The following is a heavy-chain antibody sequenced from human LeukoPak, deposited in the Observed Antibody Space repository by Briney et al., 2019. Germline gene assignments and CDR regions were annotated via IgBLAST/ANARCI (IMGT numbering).Heavy chain of an antibody. CDR1: GFTVSSNY. CDR2: IKSKTNGGEAT. Sequence: GGSLRLSCAASGFTVSSNYMTWVRQAPGKGLEYIGRIKSKTNGGEATEYAAAVTGRFFISRDDSASTLYLHLNSLKTEDTAVYYCATDRIVGASAFDVWGQGTMVTVSS. CDR3: ATDRIVGASAFDV. J-gene: IGHJ3*01. V-gene: IGHV3-15*01. D-gene: IGHD1-26*01.